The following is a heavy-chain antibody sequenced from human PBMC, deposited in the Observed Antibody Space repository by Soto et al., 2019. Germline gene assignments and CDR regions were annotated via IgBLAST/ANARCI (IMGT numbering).Heavy chain of an antibody. Sequence: GGSLRLSCAASGFIFSNYGIHWVRQAPGKGLEWVAVISYDGSNKYYADSVKGRFTISRDNSKNTLYLQMNSLRAEDTAVYYCAREIVVVTVDAFDIWGQGTMVTVSS. CDR2: ISYDGSNK. V-gene: IGHV3-30*19. D-gene: IGHD2-21*02. J-gene: IGHJ3*02. CDR1: GFIFSNYG. CDR3: AREIVVVTVDAFDI.